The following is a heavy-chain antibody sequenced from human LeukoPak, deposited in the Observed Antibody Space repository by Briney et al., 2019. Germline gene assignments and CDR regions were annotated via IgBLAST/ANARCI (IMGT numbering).Heavy chain of an antibody. CDR2: IYYSGST. V-gene: IGHV4-59*08. J-gene: IGHJ6*02. Sequence: SETLSLTCTVPGGSISSYYWSWIRQPPGKGLEWIGYIYYSGSTNYNPSLKSRVTISVDTSKNQFSLKLSSVTAADTAVYYCARLMTGAYYYGMDVWGQGTRSPSP. CDR3: ARLMTGAYYYGMDV. D-gene: IGHD3-9*01. CDR1: GGSISSYY.